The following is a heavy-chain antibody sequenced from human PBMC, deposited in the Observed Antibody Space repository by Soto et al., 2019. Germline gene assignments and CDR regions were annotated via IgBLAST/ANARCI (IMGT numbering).Heavy chain of an antibody. J-gene: IGHJ4*02. V-gene: IGHV3-48*02. CDR1: GFTFSSYS. CDR2: ISSSSSTI. CDR3: ARDGGSLGY. D-gene: IGHD1-26*01. Sequence: EVQLVESGGGLVQPGGSLRLSCAASGFTFSSYSMNWVRQAPGKGLEWVSYISSSSSTIYYADSVKGRFTISRDKAKNSMYLQMNSMSDEDTAVYYCARDGGSLGYWGQGTLVTVSS.